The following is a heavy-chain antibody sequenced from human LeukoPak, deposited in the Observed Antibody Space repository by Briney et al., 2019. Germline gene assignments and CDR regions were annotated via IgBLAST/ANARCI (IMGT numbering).Heavy chain of an antibody. J-gene: IGHJ6*03. CDR2: IIPIFGTA. CDR1: GGTFSSYA. D-gene: IGHD2-2*01. Sequence: GASVKVSCKASGGTFSSYAISWVRQAPGQGLEWMGGIIPIFGTANYAQKLQGRVTMTTDTSTCTAYMELRSLRSDDTAVYYCARGRVPAATNYYYYYMDVWGKGTTVTISS. CDR3: ARGRVPAATNYYYYYMDV. V-gene: IGHV1-69*05.